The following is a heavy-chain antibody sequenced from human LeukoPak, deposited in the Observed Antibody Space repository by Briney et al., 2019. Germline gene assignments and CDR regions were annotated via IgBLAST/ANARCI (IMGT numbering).Heavy chain of an antibody. J-gene: IGHJ4*02. CDR2: IIPILGIA. CDR1: GGTFISYT. V-gene: IGHV1-69*02. D-gene: IGHD5-24*01. CDR3: ATSIGEVERPPTDY. Sequence: GASVKVSCKASGGTFISYTISWVRQAPGQGVEWMGRIIPILGIANYAQKFQGRVTITADKSTSTAYMELSSLRSEDTAVYYCATSIGEVERPPTDYWGQGTLVTVSS.